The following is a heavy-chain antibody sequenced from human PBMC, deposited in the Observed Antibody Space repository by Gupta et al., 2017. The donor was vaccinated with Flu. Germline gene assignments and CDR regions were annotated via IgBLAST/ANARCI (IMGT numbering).Heavy chain of an antibody. CDR2: ISWNSGSI. CDR3: ARGRYRQWLVGYYYYGMDV. V-gene: IGHV3-9*01. D-gene: IGHD6-19*01. J-gene: IGHJ6*02. Sequence: GLEWVSGISWNSGSIGYADSVKGRFTISRDNAKNSLYLQMNSLRAEDTALYYCARGRYRQWLVGYYYYGMDVWGQGTTVTVSS.